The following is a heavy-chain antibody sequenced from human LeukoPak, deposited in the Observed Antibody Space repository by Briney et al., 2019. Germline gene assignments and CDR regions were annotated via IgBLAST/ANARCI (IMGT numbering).Heavy chain of an antibody. CDR3: ARERGAYSGSYALYY. V-gene: IGHV1-18*01. J-gene: IGHJ4*02. CDR1: GYTFTSYG. CDR2: ISAYNGNT. D-gene: IGHD1-26*01. Sequence: ASVKVSCKASGYTFTSYGISWVRQAPGRGLEWMGWISAYNGNTNYAQKLQGRVTMTTDTSTSTAYMELRSLRSDDTAVYYCARERGAYSGSYALYYWGQGTLVTVSS.